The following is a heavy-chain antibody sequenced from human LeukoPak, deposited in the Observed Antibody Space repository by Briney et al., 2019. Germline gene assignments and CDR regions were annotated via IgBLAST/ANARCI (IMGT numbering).Heavy chain of an antibody. CDR1: GYTFTSYG. CDR3: ARDTAKVVVVAATPFDY. V-gene: IGHV1-18*01. J-gene: IGHJ4*02. CDR2: ISAYNGNT. D-gene: IGHD2-15*01. Sequence: ASVKVSCKASGYTFTSYGISWVRQAPGQGLEWMGWISAYNGNTNYAQKLQGGGTMTTDTSTSTAYMELRSLGSDDTAVYYWARDTAKVVVVAATPFDYWGQGTLVTVSS.